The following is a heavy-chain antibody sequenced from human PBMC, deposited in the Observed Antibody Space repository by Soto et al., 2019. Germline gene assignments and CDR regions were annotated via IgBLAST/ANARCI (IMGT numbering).Heavy chain of an antibody. CDR1: GGTFSSYT. D-gene: IGHD2-15*01. Sequence: QVQLVQSGAEVKKPGSSVKVSCTASGGTFSSYTISWVRQAPGQGLEWMGRIIPILGIANYAQKFQGRVTITADKSTSTAYMELSSLRSEDTAVYYCASPWRGDCSGGSCYGWGQGTLVTVSS. CDR2: IIPILGIA. CDR3: ASPWRGDCSGGSCYG. J-gene: IGHJ4*02. V-gene: IGHV1-69*02.